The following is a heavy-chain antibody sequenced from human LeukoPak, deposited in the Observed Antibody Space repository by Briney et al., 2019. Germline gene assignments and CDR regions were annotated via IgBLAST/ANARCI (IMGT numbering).Heavy chain of an antibody. CDR2: INHSGST. Sequence: PSETLSLTCAVYGGSFSGYYWSWIRQPPGKGLEWIGEINHSGSTNYNPSLKSRVTISVGTSKNQFSLKLSSVTAADTAVYYCARGRSEYFDWFVLSAAEYYFDYWGQGTLVTVSS. V-gene: IGHV4-34*01. J-gene: IGHJ4*02. D-gene: IGHD3-9*01. CDR3: ARGRSEYFDWFVLSAAEYYFDY. CDR1: GGSFSGYY.